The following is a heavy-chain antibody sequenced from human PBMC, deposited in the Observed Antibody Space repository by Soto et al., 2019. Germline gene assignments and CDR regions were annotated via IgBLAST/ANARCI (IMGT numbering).Heavy chain of an antibody. CDR3: ARGPRITMIVVAQPSYGMDV. CDR1: SGSFSGYY. Sequence: SETLSLTCAVYSGSFSGYYWSWIRQPPGKGLEWIGEINHSGSTNYNPSLKSRVTISVDTSKNQFSLKLSSVTAADTAVYYCARGPRITMIVVAQPSYGMDVWGQGTTVTVSS. V-gene: IGHV4-34*01. CDR2: INHSGST. J-gene: IGHJ6*02. D-gene: IGHD3-22*01.